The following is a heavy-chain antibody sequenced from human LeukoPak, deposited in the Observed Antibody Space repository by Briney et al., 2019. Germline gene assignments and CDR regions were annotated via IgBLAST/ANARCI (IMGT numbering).Heavy chain of an antibody. CDR3: AATVNYYYYMDV. V-gene: IGHV1-18*01. CDR1: GYTFTSNG. Sequence: ASVKVSCKASGYTFTSNGISWVRQAPGQGLEWMGWISAYNGNTNYAQKLQGRVTMTTDTSTSTAYMELRRLRSDDTAVYYCAATVNYYYYMDVWGKGTTVTVSS. D-gene: IGHD4-11*01. CDR2: ISAYNGNT. J-gene: IGHJ6*03.